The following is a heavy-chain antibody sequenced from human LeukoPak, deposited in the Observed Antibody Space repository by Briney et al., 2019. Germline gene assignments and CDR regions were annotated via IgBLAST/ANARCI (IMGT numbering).Heavy chain of an antibody. Sequence: GGSLRLSCAASGFTVSSNYMSWVRQAPGKGLEWVSIIYGGGSTYYADSAMGRFTISRHNSKNTLYLQMNSLRPEDTAVYYCARDGVGGFDYWGQGTLVTVSS. CDR1: GFTVSSNY. CDR3: ARDGVGGFDY. J-gene: IGHJ4*02. V-gene: IGHV3-53*04. CDR2: IYGGGST. D-gene: IGHD1-26*01.